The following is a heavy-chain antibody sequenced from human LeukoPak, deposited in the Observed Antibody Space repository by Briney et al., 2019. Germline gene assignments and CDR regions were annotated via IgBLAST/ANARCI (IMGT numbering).Heavy chain of an antibody. J-gene: IGHJ4*02. V-gene: IGHV3-11*06. CDR1: GGSVSSGSYY. CDR2: ISSSSSYT. D-gene: IGHD3-3*01. CDR3: ARARTLRFLEWLYYFDY. Sequence: LSLTCTVSGGSVSSGSYYMSWIRQAPGKGLEWVSYISSSSSYTNYADSVKGRFTISRDNAKNSLYLQMNSLRAEDTAVYYCARARTLRFLEWLYYFDYWGQGTLVTVSS.